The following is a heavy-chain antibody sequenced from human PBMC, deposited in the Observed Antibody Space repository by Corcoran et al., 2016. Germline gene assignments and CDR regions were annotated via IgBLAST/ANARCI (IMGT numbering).Heavy chain of an antibody. Sequence: EVQLVQSGAEVKKPGESLRISCKGSGYSFTSYWISWVRQMPGKGLEWMGRIDPSDSYTNYSPSFQGHVTISADKSISTAYLQWSSLTASDNAMDYGARQGVVPAENYWGQGTLVTVSS. CDR3: ARQGVVPAENY. V-gene: IGHV5-10-1*03. D-gene: IGHD2-2*01. CDR2: IDPSDSYT. J-gene: IGHJ4*02. CDR1: GYSFTSYW.